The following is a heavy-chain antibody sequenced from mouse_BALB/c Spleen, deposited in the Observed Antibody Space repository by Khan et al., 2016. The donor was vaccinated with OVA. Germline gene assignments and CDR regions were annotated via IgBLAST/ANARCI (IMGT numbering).Heavy chain of an antibody. J-gene: IGHJ2*01. V-gene: IGHV3-2*02. Sequence: EVKLLELGPGLVKPSQSLSLSCTVTGYSITSDYAWDWIRQFPGNKLEWSGYINYSGSTSYNPSLKSRISITRDTSKNQFFLQLNSVTTEDTATYYCARTSYGYIDYWGQGTTLTVSS. CDR2: INYSGST. CDR3: ARTSYGYIDY. CDR1: GYSITSDYA. D-gene: IGHD1-1*01.